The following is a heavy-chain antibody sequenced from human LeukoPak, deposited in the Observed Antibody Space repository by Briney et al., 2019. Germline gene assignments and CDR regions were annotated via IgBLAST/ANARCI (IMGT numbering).Heavy chain of an antibody. CDR2: IWYDGSTK. J-gene: IGHJ4*02. V-gene: IGHV3-33*08. D-gene: IGHD4-11*01. CDR1: GFTFSSYG. CDR3: ARVSDCSNYFDF. Sequence: GGSLRLSCVASGFTFSSYGMHWVRQAPGKGLEWVAIIWYDGSTKYYAESVKGRFTISRDNSKNMLYLQMNSLRAEDTAVYYCARVSDCSNYFDFWGQGTLVTVSS.